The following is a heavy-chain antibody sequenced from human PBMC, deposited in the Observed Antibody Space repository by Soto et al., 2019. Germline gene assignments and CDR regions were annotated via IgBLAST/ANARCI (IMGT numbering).Heavy chain of an antibody. V-gene: IGHV1-69*12. CDR3: AITGLEMAAITGY. CDR1: GGTFSNYA. D-gene: IGHD5-12*01. Sequence: QVQLVQSGAEVKKPGSSVKVSCKASGGTFSNYAISWVRQAPGQGLEWMGGIIPIFGTANYAQKFQRRVTIKADESTSKAYMQLSSLRSDDTAVHYCAITGLEMAAITGYWGQRTKVTDCS. CDR2: IIPIFGTA. J-gene: IGHJ4*02.